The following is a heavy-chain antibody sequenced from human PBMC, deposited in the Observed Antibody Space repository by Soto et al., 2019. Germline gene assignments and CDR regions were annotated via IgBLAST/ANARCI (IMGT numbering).Heavy chain of an antibody. D-gene: IGHD3-22*01. Sequence: GASVKVSCKASGYTFTSYGISWLRQAPGQGLEWMGWISAYNGNTNYAQKLQGRVTMTTDTSTSTAYMELRSLRSDDTAVYYCARDTKQNDITMIVVVTHLFDYWGQGTLVTVSS. CDR2: ISAYNGNT. CDR1: GYTFTSYG. CDR3: ARDTKQNDITMIVVVTHLFDY. V-gene: IGHV1-18*01. J-gene: IGHJ4*02.